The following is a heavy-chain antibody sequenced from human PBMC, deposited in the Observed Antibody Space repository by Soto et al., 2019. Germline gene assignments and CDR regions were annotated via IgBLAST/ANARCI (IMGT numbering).Heavy chain of an antibody. J-gene: IGHJ3*02. CDR3: ARDIAVTLGPSAFDI. CDR2: IYSGGST. V-gene: IGHV3-53*01. Sequence: GGSLRLSCAASGFTVSSNYMSWVRQAPGKGLEWVSVIYSGGSTYYADSVKGRFTISRDNSKNTLYLQMNSLRAEDTAVYYCARDIAVTLGPSAFDIWGQGTMVTVSS. CDR1: GFTVSSNY. D-gene: IGHD2-21*01.